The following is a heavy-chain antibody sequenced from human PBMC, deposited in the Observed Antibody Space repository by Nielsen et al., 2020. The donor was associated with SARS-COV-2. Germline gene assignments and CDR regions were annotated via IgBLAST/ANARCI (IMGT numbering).Heavy chain of an antibody. J-gene: IGHJ6*03. CDR1: GGSVSSGSYY. CDR2: IYYSGST. V-gene: IGHV4-61*01. CDR3: ARGLGLSVFMDV. D-gene: IGHD7-27*01. Sequence: SETLSLTCTVSGGSVSSGSYYWSWIRQPPGKGLEWIGYIYYSGSTNYNPSLKSRVTISVDTSKNQFSLKLSSVTAADTAVYYCARGLGLSVFMDVWGKGTTVTVSS.